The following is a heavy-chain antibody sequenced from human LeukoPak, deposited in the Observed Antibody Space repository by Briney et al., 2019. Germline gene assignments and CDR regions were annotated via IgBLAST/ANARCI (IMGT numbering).Heavy chain of an antibody. J-gene: IGHJ1*01. V-gene: IGHV4-34*01. D-gene: IGHD6-6*01. Sequence: PSETLSLTCAVYGGSFSGYYWSWIRQPPGKGLEWIGEINHSGSTNYNPSLKSRVTISVDTSKNQFSLKLSSVTAADTAVYYCARSIAARRGYFQHWGQGTLVTVSS. CDR3: ARSIAARRGYFQH. CDR1: GGSFSGYY. CDR2: INHSGST.